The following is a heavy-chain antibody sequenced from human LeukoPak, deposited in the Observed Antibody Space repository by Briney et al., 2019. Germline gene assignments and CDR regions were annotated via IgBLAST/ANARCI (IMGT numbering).Heavy chain of an antibody. D-gene: IGHD3-22*01. CDR2: ISTYNGNT. CDR3: ARVSSGYDDY. Sequence: VASVKVSCKASGYTFTNNGISWVRQAPGQGLEWMGWISTYNGNTNYAQKFRGRVTMTTDTPTSTAYMELRSLTSDDTAVYYCARVSSGYDDYWGQGTLVIVSS. J-gene: IGHJ4*02. V-gene: IGHV1-18*01. CDR1: GYTFTNNG.